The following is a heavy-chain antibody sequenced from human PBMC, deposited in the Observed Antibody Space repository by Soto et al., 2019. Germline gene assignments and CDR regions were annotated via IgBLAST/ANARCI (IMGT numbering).Heavy chain of an antibody. D-gene: IGHD3-22*01. Sequence: SETLSLTCAVSGGSIISSNWWSLVRHPPGKGLEWIGEIYHSGSTNYNPSLKSRVTISVDKSKNQFSLKLSSVTAADTAVYYCARATFPTYYYDSSGYYYKNPYFEYWGQGTLVNVSS. V-gene: IGHV4-4*02. CDR1: GGSIISSNW. CDR3: ARATFPTYYYDSSGYYYKNPYFEY. CDR2: IYHSGST. J-gene: IGHJ4*02.